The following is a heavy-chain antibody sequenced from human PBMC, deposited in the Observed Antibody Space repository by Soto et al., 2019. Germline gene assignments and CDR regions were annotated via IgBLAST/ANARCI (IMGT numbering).Heavy chain of an antibody. D-gene: IGHD2-2*02. J-gene: IGHJ4*02. CDR3: AKAPIVVVPAAIPPDD. Sequence: GSLRPSFAASGFTFSRSAISWVRQAPGNGLEWVSDISGSRGSTYYADSVKGRFTISRDNSKNTLYLQMNSLRAEDTAVYYCAKAPIVVVPAAIPPDDWGQGTLFTVSS. CDR2: ISGSRGST. V-gene: IGHV3-23*01. CDR1: GFTFSRSA.